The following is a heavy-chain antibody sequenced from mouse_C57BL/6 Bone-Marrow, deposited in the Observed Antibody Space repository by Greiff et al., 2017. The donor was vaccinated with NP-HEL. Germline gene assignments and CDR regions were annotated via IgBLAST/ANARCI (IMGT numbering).Heavy chain of an antibody. J-gene: IGHJ4*01. D-gene: IGHD1-1*01. V-gene: IGHV1-7*01. Sequence: VQVVESGAELAKPGASVKLSCKASGYTFTSYWMHWVKQRPGQGLEWIGYINPSSGYTKYNQKFKDKATLTADKSSSTAYMQLSSLTYEDSAVYYCAREEELLRFFYAMDYWGQGTSVTVSS. CDR1: GYTFTSYW. CDR3: AREEELLRFFYAMDY. CDR2: INPSSGYT.